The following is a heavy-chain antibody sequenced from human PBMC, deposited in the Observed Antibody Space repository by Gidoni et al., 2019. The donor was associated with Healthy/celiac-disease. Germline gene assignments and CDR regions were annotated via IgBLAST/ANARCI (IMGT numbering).Heavy chain of an antibody. D-gene: IGHD2-2*01. J-gene: IGHJ4*02. Sequence: QVQLVESGGGVVQPGRSLRRSCAASGFTFSSYGMHWVRQAPGKGLGWVAVIWYDGSNKYYADSVKGRFTISRDNSKNTLYLQMNSLRAEDTAVYYCARDSGSSTSSWGQGTLVTVSS. CDR2: IWYDGSNK. CDR3: ARDSGSSTSS. CDR1: GFTFSSYG. V-gene: IGHV3-33*01.